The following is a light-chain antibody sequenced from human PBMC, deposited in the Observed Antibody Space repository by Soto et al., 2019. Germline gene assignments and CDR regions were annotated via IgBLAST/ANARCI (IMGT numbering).Light chain of an antibody. V-gene: IGKV1-12*01. CDR2: AAT. Sequence: DIQMTQSPSSVSASVGDTVTITCRASQDINSRLAWFQQQPGRPPKYVIQAATMLQSGFPSRFAGSGSGRDFTLTIHTLQPEDSETYYCLHGANFPRTFGQGTKVDIK. CDR3: LHGANFPRT. J-gene: IGKJ1*01. CDR1: QDINSR.